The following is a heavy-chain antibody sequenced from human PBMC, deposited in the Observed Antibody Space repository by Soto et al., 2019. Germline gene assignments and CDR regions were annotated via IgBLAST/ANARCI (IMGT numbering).Heavy chain of an antibody. CDR3: ASVDYYYDSLYYYGMDV. Sequence: GGSLRLSCAASGFTFSSYSMNWVRQAPGKGLEWVSSISSSSSYIYYADSVKGRFTISRDNAKNSLYLQMNSLRAEDTAVYYCASVDYYYDSLYYYGMDVWGQGTTVTVSS. CDR1: GFTFSSYS. CDR2: ISSSSSYI. J-gene: IGHJ6*02. V-gene: IGHV3-21*01. D-gene: IGHD3-22*01.